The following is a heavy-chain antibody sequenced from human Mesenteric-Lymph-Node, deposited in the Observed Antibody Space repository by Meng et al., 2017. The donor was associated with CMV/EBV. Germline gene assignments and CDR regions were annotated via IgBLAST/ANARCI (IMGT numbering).Heavy chain of an antibody. V-gene: IGHV3-23*01. D-gene: IGHD6-19*01. J-gene: IGHJ4*02. CDR2: ISGTTGST. CDR3: AKTGPGYASAIDY. Sequence: GESLKISCAASGFTFSDYAMSWVRQAPGKGLEWVSAISGTTGSTYYAESVKGRFTTSRDNSKSTLSLQMNSLSADDTAVYYCAKTGPGYASAIDYWGQGTPVTVSS. CDR1: GFTFSDYA.